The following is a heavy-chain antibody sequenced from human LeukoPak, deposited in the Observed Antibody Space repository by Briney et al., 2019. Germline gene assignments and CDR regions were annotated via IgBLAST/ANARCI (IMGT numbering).Heavy chain of an antibody. CDR2: IYTSGTT. Sequence: SETLSLTCTVSGDSVSGYYWNWIRQPAGKGLEWIGHIYTSGTTNYNPSLKSRVTMSVDTSKSQFSLKLSSVTAADTAVYYCARGGSVAYNCFDPWGQGTLVTVSS. CDR3: ARGGSVAYNCFDP. J-gene: IGHJ5*02. CDR1: GDSVSGYY. D-gene: IGHD4-23*01. V-gene: IGHV4-4*07.